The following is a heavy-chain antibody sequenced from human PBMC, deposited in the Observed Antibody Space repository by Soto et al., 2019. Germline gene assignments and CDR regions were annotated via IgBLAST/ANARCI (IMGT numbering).Heavy chain of an antibody. CDR3: AKNQGVELVPLATVDWFDP. V-gene: IGHV3-23*01. CDR1: GFIFENFG. J-gene: IGHJ5*02. CDR2: ISGSGFKK. D-gene: IGHD1-26*01. Sequence: PVGSLRLSCAASGFIFENFGMSWVRQAPGKGLGWISSISGSGFKKYYADSVKGRFTISRDNSKSTVYLELNNLSAEDTAVYHCAKNQGVELVPLATVDWFDPWGQGSVVTVSS.